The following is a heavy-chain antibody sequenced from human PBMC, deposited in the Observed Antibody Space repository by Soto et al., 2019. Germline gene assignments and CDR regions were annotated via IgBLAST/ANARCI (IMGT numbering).Heavy chain of an antibody. CDR1: GFTFSSYA. V-gene: IGHV3-30-3*01. CDR2: ISYDGSNK. D-gene: IGHD2-21*02. CDR3: ARDDSKAGFDY. Sequence: GGSLRLSCAASGFTFSSYAMHWVRQAPGKGLEWVAVISYDGSNKYYADSVKGRFTISRDNSKNTLYLQMNSLRAEDTAVYYCARDDSKAGFDYWGQGTLVTVSS. J-gene: IGHJ4*02.